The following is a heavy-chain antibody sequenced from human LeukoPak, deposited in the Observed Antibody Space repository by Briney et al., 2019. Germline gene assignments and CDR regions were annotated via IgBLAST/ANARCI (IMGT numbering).Heavy chain of an antibody. Sequence: GESLQISCQGSRYSFTSYWIGWVRPMPGKGLEWMGIIYPGDSDTRYSPSFQGQVTISADKSISTAYLQWSSLKASDTAMYYCARTRGWYECFDYWGQGTLVTVSS. CDR2: IYPGDSDT. CDR1: RYSFTSYW. CDR3: ARTRGWYECFDY. D-gene: IGHD6-19*01. J-gene: IGHJ4*02. V-gene: IGHV5-51*01.